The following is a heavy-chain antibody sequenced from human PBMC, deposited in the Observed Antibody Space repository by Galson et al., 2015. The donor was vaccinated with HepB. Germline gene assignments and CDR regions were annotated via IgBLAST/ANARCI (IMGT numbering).Heavy chain of an antibody. CDR1: GYTFTSYG. CDR3: ARRSREGARDDYFDY. V-gene: IGHV1-18*01. D-gene: IGHD4/OR15-4a*01. Sequence: SVKVSCKASGYTFTSYGISWVRQAPGQGLEWMGRISAYNGNTNYAQKLQGRVTMTTDTSTSTAYMELRSLRSDDTAVYYCARRSREGARDDYFDYWGQGTLVTVSS. J-gene: IGHJ4*02. CDR2: ISAYNGNT.